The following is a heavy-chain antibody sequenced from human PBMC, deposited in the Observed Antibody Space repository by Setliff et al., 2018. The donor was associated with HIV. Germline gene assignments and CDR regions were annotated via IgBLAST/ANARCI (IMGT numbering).Heavy chain of an antibody. CDR3: AKPTSGFYPRPYDL. V-gene: IGHV3-23*01. CDR2: VSPDGDVT. D-gene: IGHD5-12*01. Sequence: GGSLRLSCVGTGFAFSTFDMNWVRQTPRKGLEWVAAVSPDGDVTYYPDSLRSRFTVSRDNAKNMLFLQMSNLGADDSAIYYCAKPTSGFYPRPYDLWGHGTKVTVSS. J-gene: IGHJ3*01. CDR1: GFAFSTFD.